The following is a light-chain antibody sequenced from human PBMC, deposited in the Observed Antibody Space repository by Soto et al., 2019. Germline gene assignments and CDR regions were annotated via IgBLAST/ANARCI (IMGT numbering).Light chain of an antibody. CDR1: SSDVGAYKY. V-gene: IGLV2-11*01. Sequence: QSALTQPRSVSGSPGQSVTISCTGTSSDVGAYKYVSWYQHHPGKAPKIMIYDVSERPSGVPNRFSGSKSGNTASLIISGLQAEDEADYYCCSFAGSYSLYVFGTGTKLTVL. CDR3: CSFAGSYSLYV. CDR2: DVS. J-gene: IGLJ1*01.